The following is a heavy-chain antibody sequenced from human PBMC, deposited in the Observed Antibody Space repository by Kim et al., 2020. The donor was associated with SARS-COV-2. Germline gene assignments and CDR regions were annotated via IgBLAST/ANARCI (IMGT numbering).Heavy chain of an antibody. Sequence: YYHPSLKSRVTMSVDTPNNQFSLKLNSVTAADTAVYYCSIRAQTVDFWGQGTLVTVSA. J-gene: IGHJ4*02. CDR3: SIRAQTVDF. V-gene: IGHV4-30-4*07.